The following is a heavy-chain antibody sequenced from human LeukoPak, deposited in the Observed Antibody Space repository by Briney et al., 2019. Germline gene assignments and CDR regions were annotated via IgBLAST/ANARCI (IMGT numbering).Heavy chain of an antibody. V-gene: IGHV4-61*02. Sequence: SQTLSLTCTVSGGSISSSNYYWSWIRQPAGKGLEWIGRVYTSGTTHYNPSLKSRVTISVDTSKNQFSLKLSSVTAADTAVYYCARGVWDYGDYVPPGGHYYYYMDVWGKGTTVTISS. CDR1: GGSISSSNYY. CDR2: VYTSGTT. CDR3: ARGVWDYGDYVPPGGHYYYYMDV. J-gene: IGHJ6*03. D-gene: IGHD4-17*01.